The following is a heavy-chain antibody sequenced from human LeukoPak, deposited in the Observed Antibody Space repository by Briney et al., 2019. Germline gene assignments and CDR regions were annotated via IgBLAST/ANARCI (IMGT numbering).Heavy chain of an antibody. V-gene: IGHV3-9*01. D-gene: IGHD3-3*01. CDR2: ISWNSGSI. Sequence: GGSLRLSCAASGFTFDDYAMHWVRQAPGKGLEWVSGISWNSGSIGYADSVMGRFTISRDNAKNSLYLQMNSLRAEDTALYYCAKDLRFWSGYSDYWGQGTLVTVSS. J-gene: IGHJ4*02. CDR3: AKDLRFWSGYSDY. CDR1: GFTFDDYA.